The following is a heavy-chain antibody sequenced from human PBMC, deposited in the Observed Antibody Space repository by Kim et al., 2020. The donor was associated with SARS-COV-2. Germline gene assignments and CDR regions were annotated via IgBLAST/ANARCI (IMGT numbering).Heavy chain of an antibody. CDR3: ARESLEGSYAYSYGLDD. J-gene: IGHJ6*02. Sequence: GGSLRLSCAASGFTVSSNYMSWVRQAPGKGLEWVSVLYSGGSTYYADSVEGRFTISSDNSKNKLYLQMNNLGAEDTAVYYCARESLEGSYAYSYGLDDWGQGTTVTVSS. D-gene: IGHD1-26*01. CDR1: GFTVSSNY. V-gene: IGHV3-53*01. CDR2: LYSGGST.